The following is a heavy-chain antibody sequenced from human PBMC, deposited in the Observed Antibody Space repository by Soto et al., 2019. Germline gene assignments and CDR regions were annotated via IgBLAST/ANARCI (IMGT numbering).Heavy chain of an antibody. Sequence: SVKVSCKASGGTFSSYAISWVRQAPGQGLEWMGGIIPIFGTANYAQKFQGRVTITADESTSTAYMELSSLRSEDTAVYYCARKVGGSGYEFDYWGQGTLVTVSS. CDR1: GGTFSSYA. J-gene: IGHJ4*02. V-gene: IGHV1-69*13. D-gene: IGHD3-22*01. CDR2: IIPIFGTA. CDR3: ARKVGGSGYEFDY.